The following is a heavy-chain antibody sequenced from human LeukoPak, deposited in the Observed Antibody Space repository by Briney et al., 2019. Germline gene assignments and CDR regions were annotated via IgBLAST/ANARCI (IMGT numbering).Heavy chain of an antibody. CDR2: INHSGGT. J-gene: IGHJ4*02. Sequence: PSETLSLTCAVYGGSFSGYYWSWIRQPPGKGLEWIGEINHSGGTNYNPSLKSRVTISVDTSKNQFSLKLSSVTAADTAVYYCASGDLIAVAGTGDYWGQGTLVTVSS. V-gene: IGHV4-34*01. CDR3: ASGDLIAVAGTGDY. CDR1: GGSFSGYY. D-gene: IGHD6-19*01.